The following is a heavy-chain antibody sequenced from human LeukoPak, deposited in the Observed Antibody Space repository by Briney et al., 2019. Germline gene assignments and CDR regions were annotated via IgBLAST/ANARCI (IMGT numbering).Heavy chain of an antibody. Sequence: GGSLRLSCAASGFTFSSYSMNWVRQAPEKGLEWVSSISSSSSYIYYADSVKGRFTISRDNAKNSLYLQMNSLRAEDTAVYYCSGTVSGSSDFDYWGQGTLVTVSS. V-gene: IGHV3-21*01. J-gene: IGHJ4*02. CDR1: GFTFSSYS. CDR2: ISSSSSYI. CDR3: SGTVSGSSDFDY. D-gene: IGHD1-26*01.